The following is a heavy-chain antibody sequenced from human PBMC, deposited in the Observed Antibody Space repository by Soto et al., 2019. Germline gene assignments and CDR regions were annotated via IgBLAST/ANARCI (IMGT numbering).Heavy chain of an antibody. Sequence: WGSLRLSCAASGFTFSNFAMSWVRQAPGKGLEWVSSITSSSDRTYYAASVKGRFTISRDNSKNTVFLQMNSLRAEDTAVYYCAEGGFYDGFDYWGQGTLVTVSS. D-gene: IGHD5-12*01. CDR1: GFTFSNFA. V-gene: IGHV3-23*01. CDR2: ITSSSDRT. CDR3: AEGGFYDGFDY. J-gene: IGHJ4*02.